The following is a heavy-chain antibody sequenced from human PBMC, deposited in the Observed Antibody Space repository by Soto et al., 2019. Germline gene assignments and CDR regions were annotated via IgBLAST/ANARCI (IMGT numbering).Heavy chain of an antibody. D-gene: IGHD3-22*01. J-gene: IGHJ4*02. CDR2: INSDGSST. CDR1: GFTFSSYW. Sequence: GGSLRLSCAASGFTFSSYWMHWVCQAPGKGLVWVSRINSDGSSTSYADSVKGRFTISRDNAKNTLYLQMNSLRAEDTAVYYCARGPTYDSSGYPDFDYWGQGTLVTVSS. V-gene: IGHV3-74*01. CDR3: ARGPTYDSSGYPDFDY.